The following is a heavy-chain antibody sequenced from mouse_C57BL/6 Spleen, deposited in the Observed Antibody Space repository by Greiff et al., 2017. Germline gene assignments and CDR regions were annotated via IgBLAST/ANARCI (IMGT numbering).Heavy chain of an antibody. V-gene: IGHV2-6*01. CDR3: ARHYGYDEGDAMDY. D-gene: IGHD2-2*01. J-gene: IGHJ4*01. CDR1: GFSLTSYG. Sequence: VQLVESGPGLVAPSQSLSITCTVSGFSLTSYGVDWVRQSPGKGLEWLGVIWGVGSTNYNSALKSRLSISKDNSKSQVFLKMNSLQTDDTAMYYCARHYGYDEGDAMDYWGQGTSVTVSS. CDR2: IWGVGST.